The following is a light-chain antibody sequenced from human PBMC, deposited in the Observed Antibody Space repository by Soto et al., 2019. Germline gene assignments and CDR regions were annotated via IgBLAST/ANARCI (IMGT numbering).Light chain of an antibody. CDR3: PQANSFPIT. Sequence: IHMSHAPSSVSASVVYRVTITFRASQGISSWLAWYQQKPGKAPKLLIYAASSLQSGVPSRFSGSGSGTDFTLTISSLQPEDFATYYCPQANSFPITFGQGTRLEIK. V-gene: IGKV1-12*01. J-gene: IGKJ5*01. CDR1: QGISSW. CDR2: AAS.